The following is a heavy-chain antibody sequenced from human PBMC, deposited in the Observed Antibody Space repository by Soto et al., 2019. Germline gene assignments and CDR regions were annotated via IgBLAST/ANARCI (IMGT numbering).Heavy chain of an antibody. CDR1: GFTFDNYG. J-gene: IGHJ4*02. Sequence: GGSLRLSCVASGFTFDNYGMHWVRQTPGKGLEWVAVIWYDGSNKYYGGSVKGRFAVSRDNSKNTLYLQMNSLRAEDTAVYYCARAYGGIDFDYWGQGIVVPVSS. CDR3: ARAYGGIDFDY. D-gene: IGHD2-15*01. CDR2: IWYDGSNK. V-gene: IGHV3-33*01.